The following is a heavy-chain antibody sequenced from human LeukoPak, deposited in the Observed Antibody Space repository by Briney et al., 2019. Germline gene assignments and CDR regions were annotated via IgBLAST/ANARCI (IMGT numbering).Heavy chain of an antibody. Sequence: LGGSLRLSCAASGFTFNTYSMNWVRQAPGKGLEWISYISESSDTIYYADSVKGRFTISRDNAKNSLYLQMNSLRAEDTALYYCARRFDYWGQGTLVTVSS. J-gene: IGHJ4*02. CDR3: ARRFDY. CDR1: GFTFNTYS. CDR2: ISESSDTI. V-gene: IGHV3-48*01.